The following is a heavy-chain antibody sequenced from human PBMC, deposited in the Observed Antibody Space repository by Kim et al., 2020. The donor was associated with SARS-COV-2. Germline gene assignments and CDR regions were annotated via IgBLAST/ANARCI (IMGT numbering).Heavy chain of an antibody. CDR3: AILTPGGYVHTTEPTDAFDI. Sequence: GESLKISCKGSGYSFTSYWISWVRQMPGKGLEWMGRIDPSDSYTNYSPSFQGHVTISADKSISTAYLQWSSLKASDTAMYYCAILTPGGYVHTTEPTDAFDIWGQGTMVTVSS. J-gene: IGHJ3*02. CDR1: GYSFTSYW. V-gene: IGHV5-10-1*01. CDR2: IDPSDSYT. D-gene: IGHD5-12*01.